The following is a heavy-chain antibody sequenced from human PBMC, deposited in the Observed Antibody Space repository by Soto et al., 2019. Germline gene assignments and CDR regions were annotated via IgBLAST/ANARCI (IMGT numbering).Heavy chain of an antibody. Sequence: SVKVSCKASGGTFSSYAISWVRQAPGQGLEWMGGIIPIFGTSNYAHKFQGRVTITTDESTSTAYMELSSLRSEDTAVYYCARDWRRYSGYGTKPGSKGWLDTWGQGTLVTVSS. D-gene: IGHD5-12*01. J-gene: IGHJ5*02. V-gene: IGHV1-69*05. CDR3: ARDWRRYSGYGTKPGSKGWLDT. CDR2: IIPIFGTS. CDR1: GGTFSSYA.